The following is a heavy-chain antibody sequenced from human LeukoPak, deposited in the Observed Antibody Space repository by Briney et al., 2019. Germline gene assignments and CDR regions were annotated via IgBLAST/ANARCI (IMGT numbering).Heavy chain of an antibody. Sequence: PSETLSLTCTVSGGSISSGTYYWAWIRQPAGTGLEWIGRIYSSGSTNYNPSLKSRVTISVDTSMNQFSLKMTSVTAADTAVYYCARSPPTIFGHFDLWGRGTLVTASS. D-gene: IGHD3-9*01. V-gene: IGHV4-61*02. CDR2: IYSSGST. CDR3: ARSPPTIFGHFDL. CDR1: GGSISSGTYY. J-gene: IGHJ2*01.